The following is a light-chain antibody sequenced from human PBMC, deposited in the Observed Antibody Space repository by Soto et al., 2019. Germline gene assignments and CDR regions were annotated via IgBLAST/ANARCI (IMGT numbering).Light chain of an antibody. CDR3: QQYNNWPPGLT. CDR1: QSVSSN. Sequence: EIVMTQSPATLSVSRGERATLSCSASQSVSSNLAWYQQKPGQAPRLLIYGASTRATGIPARFRGSGSGTEFTLTISSLQSEDFAVYYCQQYNNWPPGLTFGQGTKVDI. CDR2: GAS. J-gene: IGKJ1*01. V-gene: IGKV3-15*01.